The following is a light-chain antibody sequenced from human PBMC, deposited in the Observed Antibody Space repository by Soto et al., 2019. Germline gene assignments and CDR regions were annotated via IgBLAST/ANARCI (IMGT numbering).Light chain of an antibody. V-gene: IGLV2-14*01. Sequence: QSALTQPASVSGSPGQSITISCTGTSSDVGGYNYVSWYQQYPGKAPKLIIYEVSNRPSGVSNRFSGSKSGNTASLTISGLQAEDEADYYCSSYATSSTLAVVFGGGTKLTVL. J-gene: IGLJ3*02. CDR1: SSDVGGYNY. CDR2: EVS. CDR3: SSYATSSTLAVV.